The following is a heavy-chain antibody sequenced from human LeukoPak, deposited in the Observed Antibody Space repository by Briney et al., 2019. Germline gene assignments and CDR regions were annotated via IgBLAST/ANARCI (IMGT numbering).Heavy chain of an antibody. Sequence: PSETLSLTCTVSGGSISSYYWSWIRQPPGKGLEWIGSIYYSGSTNYNPSLKSRVTISVDTSKNQFSLKLSSVTAADTAVYYCARAPCYYDSSGYYFDYWGQGTLVTVSS. V-gene: IGHV4-59*01. J-gene: IGHJ4*02. CDR2: IYYSGST. CDR3: ARAPCYYDSSGYYFDY. CDR1: GGSISSYY. D-gene: IGHD3-22*01.